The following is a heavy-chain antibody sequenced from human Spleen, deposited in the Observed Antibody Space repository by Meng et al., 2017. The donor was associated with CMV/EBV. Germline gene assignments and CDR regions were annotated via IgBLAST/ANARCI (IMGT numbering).Heavy chain of an antibody. CDR2: ISVSSGYI. D-gene: IGHD3-10*01. CDR1: GFTFTDYS. J-gene: IGHJ3*02. Sequence: GGSLRLSCAASGFTFTDYSMNWVRQAPGKGLEWVSSISVSSGYIYYADSVKGRFTISRDNAKNSLYLQMNSLRAEDTAVYYCARDRVHAFDIWGQGTMVTVSS. CDR3: ARDRVHAFDI. V-gene: IGHV3-21*01.